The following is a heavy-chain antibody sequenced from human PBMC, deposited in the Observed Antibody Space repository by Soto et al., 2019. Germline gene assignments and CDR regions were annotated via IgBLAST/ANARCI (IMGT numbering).Heavy chain of an antibody. CDR2: TRSQPYGGTT. CDR3: IGSFPF. D-gene: IGHD3-10*01. V-gene: IGHV3-49*03. Sequence: GGSLRLSCTGSGFPFANFLMSWFRQAPGKGLEWVGFTRSQPYGGTTQYAASVRGRFTISRDDSKGIAYLQMNSLKSEDSGVYYCIGSFPFWGQGTLVTVSS. J-gene: IGHJ1*01. CDR1: GFPFANFL.